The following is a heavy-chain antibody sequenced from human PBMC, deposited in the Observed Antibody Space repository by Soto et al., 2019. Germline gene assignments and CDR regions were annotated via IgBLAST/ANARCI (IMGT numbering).Heavy chain of an antibody. V-gene: IGHV1-46*01. D-gene: IGHD3-22*01. CDR2: INPSVGRT. J-gene: IGHJ3*02. CDR3: ARNHSPYYYDSTGDDDFDI. CDR1: GYTFTSYY. Sequence: ASVKVSCKASGYTFTSYYMHWLRQAPGQGLEWMGIINPSVGRTSYAQKFQGRLTMTRDTSTSTVYMELSSLRSEDTAVYYCARNHSPYYYDSTGDDDFDIWGQGTMVTVSS.